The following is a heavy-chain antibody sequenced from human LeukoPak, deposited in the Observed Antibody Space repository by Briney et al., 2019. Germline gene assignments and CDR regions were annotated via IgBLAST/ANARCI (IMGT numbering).Heavy chain of an antibody. V-gene: IGHV3-33*01. CDR3: AREGGNTRLDY. Sequence: GGSLRLSCAASGFTFSSYGMHWVRQAPGKWLGWVAVIWYDGSNKYYADSVKGRFTISRDNSKNTLYLQMNSLRAEDTAVYYCAREGGNTRLDYWGQGTLVTVSS. J-gene: IGHJ4*02. CDR2: IWYDGSNK. CDR1: GFTFSSYG. D-gene: IGHD1-7*01.